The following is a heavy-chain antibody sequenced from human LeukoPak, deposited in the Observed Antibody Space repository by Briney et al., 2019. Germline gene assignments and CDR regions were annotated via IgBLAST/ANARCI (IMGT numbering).Heavy chain of an antibody. Sequence: PGGSLRLSCAASGFTFSSYWMNWVRQAPGKGLEWVSVFYSGGSAYYADSVKGRFTISRDLSTNTLFLQMISLRAEDTAVYYCATPGGSGDYPYPTYFNYWGQGTLITVSS. CDR3: ATPGGSGDYPYPTYFNY. CDR1: GFTFSSYW. D-gene: IGHD3-10*01. CDR2: FYSGGSA. J-gene: IGHJ4*02. V-gene: IGHV3-53*01.